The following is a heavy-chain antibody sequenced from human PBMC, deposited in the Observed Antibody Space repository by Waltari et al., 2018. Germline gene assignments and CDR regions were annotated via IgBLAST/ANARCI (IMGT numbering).Heavy chain of an antibody. D-gene: IGHD1-20*01. CDR2: ITVGDDT. Sequence: EVQLLESGGDLVQPGGSLRLSCPPSGIPFSTYAINGVRLAPGTGLEWVSAITVGDDTYYADSVKGRFTISRDTSKDTVYLQMNGLRADDTAVYYCATPFYNWDDPLHSWGPGTLVTVSS. V-gene: IGHV3-23*01. J-gene: IGHJ4*02. CDR3: ATPFYNWDDPLHS. CDR1: GIPFSTYA.